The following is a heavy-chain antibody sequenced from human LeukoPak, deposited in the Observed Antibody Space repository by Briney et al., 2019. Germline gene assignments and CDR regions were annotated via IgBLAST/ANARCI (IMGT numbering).Heavy chain of an antibody. Sequence: SETLSLTCTVSGGSISSSSYYWSWIRQPPGKGLEWIGYIYYSGSTYYNPSLKSRVTISVDTSKNQFSLKLSSVTAADTAVYYCARGWELLRESAFDIWGQGTMVTVSS. CDR1: GGSISSSSYY. CDR2: IYYSGST. CDR3: ARGWELLRESAFDI. V-gene: IGHV4-30-4*08. D-gene: IGHD1-26*01. J-gene: IGHJ3*02.